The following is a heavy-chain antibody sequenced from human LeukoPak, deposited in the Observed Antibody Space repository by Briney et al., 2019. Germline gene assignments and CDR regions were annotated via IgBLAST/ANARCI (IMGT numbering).Heavy chain of an antibody. CDR1: GFTFSSYS. Sequence: GGSLRLSCAASGFTFSSYSMNWVRQAPGKGLVWVSRINSDGSSTSYADSVKGRFTISRDNAKNTLYLQMNSLRAEDTAVYYCARDRGTYYYDSRNAFDIWGQGTMVTVSS. D-gene: IGHD3-22*01. V-gene: IGHV3-74*01. CDR2: INSDGSST. CDR3: ARDRGTYYYDSRNAFDI. J-gene: IGHJ3*02.